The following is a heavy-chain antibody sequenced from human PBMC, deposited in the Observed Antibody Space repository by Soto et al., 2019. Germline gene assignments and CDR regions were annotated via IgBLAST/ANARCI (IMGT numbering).Heavy chain of an antibody. Sequence: QVKLVQSGPEVKKPGASVKVSCKASGYTFTNYGFNWVRQAPGQGLEWMGLISAYNGHTKYSQIFQARVIMTTDTSTSTAYMELRSLTSDDTAVYYCAREWAATNPLGYWGQGTLVTVSS. CDR2: ISAYNGHT. CDR1: GYTFTNYG. CDR3: AREWAATNPLGY. V-gene: IGHV1-18*01. D-gene: IGHD1-26*01. J-gene: IGHJ4*02.